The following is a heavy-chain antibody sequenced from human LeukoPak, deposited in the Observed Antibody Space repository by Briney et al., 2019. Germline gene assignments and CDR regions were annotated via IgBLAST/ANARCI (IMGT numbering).Heavy chain of an antibody. V-gene: IGHV3-11*06. Sequence: SGGSLRLSCAASGFTFSDYYMSWIRQAPGKGLEWVSSISSSSSYIYYADSVKGRFTISGDNAKNSLYLQMNSLRAEDTAVYYCARDDILTGYSGLLDYWGQGTLVTVSS. CDR3: ARDDILTGYSGLLDY. D-gene: IGHD3-9*01. CDR1: GFTFSDYY. J-gene: IGHJ4*02. CDR2: ISSSSSYI.